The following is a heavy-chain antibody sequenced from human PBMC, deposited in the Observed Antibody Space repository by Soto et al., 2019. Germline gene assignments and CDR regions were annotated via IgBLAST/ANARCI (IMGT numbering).Heavy chain of an antibody. D-gene: IGHD2-2*01. J-gene: IGHJ5*02. CDR3: ARGPPDIVVVPAAMGTSGWFDP. CDR1: GGSISSGDYY. Sequence: SETLSLTCTVSGGSISSGDYYWSWIRQPPGKGLEWIGYIYYSGSTYYNPSLKSRVTISVDTSKNQFSLKLSSVTAADTAVYYCARGPPDIVVVPAAMGTSGWFDPWGQGTLVTVSS. V-gene: IGHV4-30-4*01. CDR2: IYYSGST.